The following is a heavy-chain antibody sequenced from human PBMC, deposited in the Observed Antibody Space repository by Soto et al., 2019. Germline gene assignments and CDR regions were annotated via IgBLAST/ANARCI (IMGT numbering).Heavy chain of an antibody. Sequence: PGESLKISCKGSGYSFTKYWIGWVRQMPGKGLEWMAIIYPDESDTRYSPSFQGQVTISADKSISTAYLQWSSLKASDTAMYYCARHADYYDSSVYYFDYWGQGTLVTVSS. V-gene: IGHV5-51*01. CDR2: IYPDESDT. J-gene: IGHJ4*02. CDR3: ARHADYYDSSVYYFDY. CDR1: GYSFTKYW. D-gene: IGHD3-22*01.